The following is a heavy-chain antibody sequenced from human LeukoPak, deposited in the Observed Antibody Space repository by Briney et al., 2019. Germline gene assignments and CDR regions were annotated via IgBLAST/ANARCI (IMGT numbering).Heavy chain of an antibody. CDR2: INHSGST. CDR3: ARGRTTVTTETKNWFDP. CDR1: GGSFSGYC. Sequence: PPETLSISGGGYGGSFSGYCWIWIRQPPGKGLECIGEINHSGSTNYNPSLKSRVTLSVDTSKNQFSLKLSSVTAADTAVYYCARGRTTVTTETKNWFDPWGQGTLVTVSS. J-gene: IGHJ5*02. D-gene: IGHD4-17*01. V-gene: IGHV4-34*01.